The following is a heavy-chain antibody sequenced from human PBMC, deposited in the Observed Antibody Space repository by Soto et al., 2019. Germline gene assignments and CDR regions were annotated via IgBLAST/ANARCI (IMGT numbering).Heavy chain of an antibody. J-gene: IGHJ4*02. Sequence: QVQLQESGPGLVKPSQTLSLTCTVSGGSISSGGYYWSWIRQHPGKGLELIGYIYYSGSTYYNPSLKSRVTISVDTSKNQLSLKLSSVTAADTAVYYCAREGGIVGATAADYWGQGTLVTVSS. D-gene: IGHD1-26*01. CDR2: IYYSGST. CDR1: GGSISSGGYY. CDR3: AREGGIVGATAADY. V-gene: IGHV4-31*03.